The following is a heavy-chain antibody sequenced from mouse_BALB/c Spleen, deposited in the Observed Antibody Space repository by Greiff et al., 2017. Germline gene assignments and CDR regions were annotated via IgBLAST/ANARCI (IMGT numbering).Heavy chain of an antibody. D-gene: IGHD1-1*01. J-gene: IGHJ2*01. CDR2: IDPANGNT. V-gene: IGHV14-3*02. Sequence: VQLQQSGAELVKPGASVKLSCTASGFNIKDTYMHWVKQRPEQGLEWIGRIDPANGNTKYDPKFQGKATITADTSSNTAYLQLSSLTSEDTAVYYCARTTVVATDFDYWGQGTTLTVSS. CDR3: ARTTVVATDFDY. CDR1: GFNIKDTY.